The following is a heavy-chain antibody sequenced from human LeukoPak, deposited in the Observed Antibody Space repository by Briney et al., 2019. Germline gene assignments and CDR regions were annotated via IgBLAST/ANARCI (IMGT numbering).Heavy chain of an antibody. Sequence: PSETLSLTCTVSGGSISSYYWSWTRHPPGEGMEWIGYIYYSGSTNYNPSLKSRVTRSVATSTNQCSRKLSSVTAADTAVYSCATEGYSYGYYYYYGMDVWGQGTTVTVSS. V-gene: IGHV4-59*01. J-gene: IGHJ6*02. D-gene: IGHD5-18*01. CDR2: IYYSGST. CDR3: ATEGYSYGYYYYYGMDV. CDR1: GGSISSYY.